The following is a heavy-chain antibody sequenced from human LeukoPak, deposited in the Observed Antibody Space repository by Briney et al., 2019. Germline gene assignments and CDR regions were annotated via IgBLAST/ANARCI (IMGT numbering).Heavy chain of an antibody. V-gene: IGHV3-64*01. CDR1: GFTFSNYP. Sequence: GGSLRLSCAASGFTFSNYPMHWVRQAPGKGLEYVSAININGDRTYYANSVKGRFTISRDNSKNTLYLQMGSLRAEDMAVYYCARARGTAVPAAKLDCWGQGTLVTVSS. J-gene: IGHJ4*02. D-gene: IGHD2-2*01. CDR2: ININGDRT. CDR3: ARARGTAVPAAKLDC.